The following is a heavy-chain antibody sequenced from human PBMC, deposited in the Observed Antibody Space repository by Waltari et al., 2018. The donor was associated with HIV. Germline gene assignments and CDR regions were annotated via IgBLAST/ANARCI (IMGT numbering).Heavy chain of an antibody. D-gene: IGHD2-15*01. CDR1: GFTFSGYG. V-gene: IGHV3-30*02. CDR3: ATNIVVAATGTFDY. Sequence: QVQLVESGGGVVQPGGSLRLSCAASGFTFSGYGWHWVRQAPGKGREWVTFIRYDGSKKHYADSVKGRFTISRDNSDNTLYLEMNSLRTEDTAVYYCATNIVVAATGTFDYWGQGTRVIVTA. CDR2: IRYDGSKK. J-gene: IGHJ4*02.